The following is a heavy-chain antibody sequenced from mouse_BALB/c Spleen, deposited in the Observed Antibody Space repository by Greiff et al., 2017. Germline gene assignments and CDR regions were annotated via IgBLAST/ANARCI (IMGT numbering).Heavy chain of an antibody. V-gene: IGHV5-9-3*01. CDR1: GFTFSSYA. Sequence: EVQGVESGGGLVKPGGSLKLSCAASGFTFSSYAMSWVRQTPEKRLEWVATISSGGSYTYYPDSVKGRFTISRDNAKNTLYLQMSSLRSEDTAMYYCARLYYGSSYAMDYWGQGTSVTVSS. D-gene: IGHD1-1*01. J-gene: IGHJ4*01. CDR3: ARLYYGSSYAMDY. CDR2: ISSGGSYT.